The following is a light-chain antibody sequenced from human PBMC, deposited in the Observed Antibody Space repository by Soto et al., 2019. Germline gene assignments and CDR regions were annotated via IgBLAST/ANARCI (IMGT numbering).Light chain of an antibody. CDR1: SSNIGAGYD. J-gene: IGLJ1*01. Sequence: QSVLTQPPSVSGAPGQRVTISCAGSSSNIGAGYDVHWYQQLPGTAPKLLIYDSHNRPSGVPDRFSASRSGTSASLAITGLQAEDEAGYYCQSFDRSLSGSGVFGTGTKVTVL. V-gene: IGLV1-40*01. CDR2: DSH. CDR3: QSFDRSLSGSGV.